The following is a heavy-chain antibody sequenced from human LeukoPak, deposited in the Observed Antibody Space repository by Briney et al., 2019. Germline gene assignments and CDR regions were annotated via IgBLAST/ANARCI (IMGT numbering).Heavy chain of an antibody. D-gene: IGHD3-16*02. Sequence: KPSETLSLTCTVSGGSISSGSYYWSWIRQPAGKGLEWIGRIYTSGSTNYNPSLKSRVTMSVDTSKNQFSLKLSSVTAADTAVYYCARVGGYYYVWGSYRYTGATSGGWFDPWGQGTLVTVSS. V-gene: IGHV4-61*02. J-gene: IGHJ5*02. CDR2: IYTSGST. CDR3: ARVGGYYYVWGSYRYTGATSGGWFDP. CDR1: GGSISSGSYY.